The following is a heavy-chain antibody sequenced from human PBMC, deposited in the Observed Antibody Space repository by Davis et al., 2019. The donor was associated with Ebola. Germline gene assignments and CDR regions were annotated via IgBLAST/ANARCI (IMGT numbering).Heavy chain of an antibody. CDR2: ISGSGGST. CDR1: GFTFSSYA. D-gene: IGHD2-2*02. CDR3: AKGNCTSTTCYTYYMDV. J-gene: IGHJ6*03. V-gene: IGHV3-23*01. Sequence: GESLKISCAASGFTFSSYAMSWVRQAPGKGLEWVSAISGSGGSTYYADSVKGRFTISRDNSKNTLYLQMNSLRAEDTAVYYCAKGNCTSTTCYTYYMDVWGKGTTVTVSS.